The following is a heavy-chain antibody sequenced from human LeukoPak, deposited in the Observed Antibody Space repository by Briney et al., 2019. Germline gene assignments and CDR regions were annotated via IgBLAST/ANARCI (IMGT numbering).Heavy chain of an antibody. D-gene: IGHD2-2*03. CDR2: INPNSGGT. CDR1: GYTFTGYY. CDR3: TRTRGIGYGYDAFDI. V-gene: IGHV1-2*06. J-gene: IGHJ3*02. Sequence: ASVNVSCKASGYTFTGYYMHWVRQAPGQGPEWMGRINPNSGGTNYAQKFQGRVTITRDTSASTAYMELSSLRSEDTAMYYCTRTRGIGYGYDAFDIWGQGTMVTVSS.